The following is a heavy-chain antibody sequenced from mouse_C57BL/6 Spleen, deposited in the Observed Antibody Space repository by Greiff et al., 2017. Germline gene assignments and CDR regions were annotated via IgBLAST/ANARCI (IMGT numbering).Heavy chain of an antibody. D-gene: IGHD1-1*01. J-gene: IGHJ1*03. CDR3: ASLGSSPWYFDV. V-gene: IGHV7-3*01. CDR2: IRNKANGYTT. CDR1: GFTFPDYY. Sequence: EVQGVESGGGLVQPGGSLSLSCAASGFTFPDYYMSWVRQPPGKALEWLGFIRNKANGYTTEYSASVKGRFTISRDKSQSILYLQMNALRAEDSATYYCASLGSSPWYFDVWGTGTTVTVSS.